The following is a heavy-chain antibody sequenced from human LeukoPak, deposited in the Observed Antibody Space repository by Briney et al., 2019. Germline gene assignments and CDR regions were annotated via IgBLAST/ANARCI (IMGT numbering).Heavy chain of an antibody. CDR1: GYTFTSYD. CDR2: MNPNSGNT. V-gene: IGHV1-8*01. D-gene: IGHD6-19*01. CDR3: ARRAVDNSYYYYMDV. J-gene: IGHJ6*03. Sequence: ASVKVSCKASGYTFTSYDINWVRQATGQGLEWMGWMNPNSGNTGYAQKFQGRVTMTRNTSISTAYMELSSLRSEDTAVYYCARRAVDNSYYYYMDVWGKGTTVAVSS.